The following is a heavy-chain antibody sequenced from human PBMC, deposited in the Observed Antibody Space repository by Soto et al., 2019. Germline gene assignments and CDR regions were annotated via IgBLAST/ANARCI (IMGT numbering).Heavy chain of an antibody. CDR1: GFTFSSYS. J-gene: IGHJ4*02. CDR3: ARVAGIWTVDY. V-gene: IGHV3-66*01. Sequence: GGSLRLSCAASGFTFSSYSMNWVRQAPGKGLEWVSVIYGGGITYYADSVKGRFTISRDNSKSTLYLQMNGLRAEDTAVYYCARVAGIWTVDYWGQGTLVTVSS. CDR2: IYGGGIT. D-gene: IGHD3-9*01.